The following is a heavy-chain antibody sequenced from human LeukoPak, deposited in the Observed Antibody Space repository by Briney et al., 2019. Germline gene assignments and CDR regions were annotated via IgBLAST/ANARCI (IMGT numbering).Heavy chain of an antibody. D-gene: IGHD2/OR15-2a*01. V-gene: IGHV3-23*01. J-gene: IGHJ4*02. CDR1: GFTFSSYA. Sequence: PGGSLRLSCAASGFTFSSYAMSWVRQAPGKGLEWDSAISGSGGNTYYADSVRGRFTISRDNSKNTLYVQMNSLRAEDTAVYYCAKGGVIVERGFDYWGQGTLVTVSS. CDR3: AKGGVIVERGFDY. CDR2: ISGSGGNT.